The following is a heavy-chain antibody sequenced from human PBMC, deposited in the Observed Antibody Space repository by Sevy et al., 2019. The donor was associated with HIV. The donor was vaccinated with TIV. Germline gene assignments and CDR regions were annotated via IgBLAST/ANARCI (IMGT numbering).Heavy chain of an antibody. CDR3: AKDLLQLTIKELAQDYYYGMDV. CDR2: IRFDGSMK. D-gene: IGHD4-4*01. J-gene: IGHJ6*02. Sequence: GGSLRLSCAASGFRFSDYGMHWVRQAPGKGLEWVSLIRFDGSMKYIADSVKGRFTISRDNSKNTLYLQMNSLRVQDTAVYYCAKDLLQLTIKELAQDYYYGMDVWGQGTTVTVSS. V-gene: IGHV3-30*02. CDR1: GFRFSDYG.